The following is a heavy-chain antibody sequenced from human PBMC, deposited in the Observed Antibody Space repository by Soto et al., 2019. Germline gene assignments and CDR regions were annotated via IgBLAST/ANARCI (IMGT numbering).Heavy chain of an antibody. J-gene: IGHJ4*02. CDR2: IKKGGSQK. Sequence: EVQLVESGGGLVQPGGSLRLSCETSGFTFSNYWMTWVRQAPGKGLEWVANIKKGGSQKHFVDSVKGRFTISRDNAKNSLYLQMDSLRVEDTAIYYCVKEIASAQWGQGTLVTVSS. CDR3: VKEIASAQ. CDR1: GFTFSNYW. D-gene: IGHD6-25*01. V-gene: IGHV3-7*01.